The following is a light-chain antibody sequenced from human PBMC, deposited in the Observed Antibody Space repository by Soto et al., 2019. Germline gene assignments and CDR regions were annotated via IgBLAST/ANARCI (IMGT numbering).Light chain of an antibody. V-gene: IGLV2-11*01. J-gene: IGLJ2*01. CDR1: SSDVGTYKY. Sequence: QSALTQPRSVSGSPGQLVAISCTGTSSDVGTYKYVSWYQQHPGKAPKLIIYDVTERPSGVPDRFSASKSGNTASLTISGLQTEDEADYYCCSYAGTYTPVVFGGGTKLTVL. CDR3: CSYAGTYTPVV. CDR2: DVT.